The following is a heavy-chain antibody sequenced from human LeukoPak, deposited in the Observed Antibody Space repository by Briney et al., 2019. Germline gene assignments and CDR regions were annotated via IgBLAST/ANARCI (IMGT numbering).Heavy chain of an antibody. J-gene: IGHJ6*03. CDR2: ISSSGSTI. V-gene: IGHV3-48*03. CDR1: GFTFSSYE. CDR3: APMGYSYGNYMDV. Sequence: GGSLRLSCAASGFTFSSYEMNWVRQAPGKGLEWVSYISSSGSTIYYADSVKGRFTISRDTAKNSLYLQMNSLRAEDAAVYYCAPMGYSYGNYMDVWGKGTTVTISS. D-gene: IGHD5-18*01.